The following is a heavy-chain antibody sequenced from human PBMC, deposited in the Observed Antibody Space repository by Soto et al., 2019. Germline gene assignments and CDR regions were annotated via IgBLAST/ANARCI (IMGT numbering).Heavy chain of an antibody. CDR3: AREGCSGGSCYSYYMDV. J-gene: IGHJ6*03. CDR1: GLTFSDYY. D-gene: IGHD2-15*01. CDR2: IRNKANSYIT. V-gene: IGHV3-72*01. Sequence: EVHLVESGGGLVQPGGSLRLSCAASGLTFSDYYMDWVRQSPGKGLEWVGRIRNKANSYITQYAASVKGRFTISRDASKNSVYLQMNTLKTEDTAVYYSAREGCSGGSCYSYYMDVWGKGTTVTVSS.